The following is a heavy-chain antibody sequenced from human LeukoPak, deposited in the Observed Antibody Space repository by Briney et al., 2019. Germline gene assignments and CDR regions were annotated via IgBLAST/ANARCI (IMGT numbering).Heavy chain of an antibody. CDR1: GGTFSSYA. D-gene: IGHD6-19*01. J-gene: IGHJ4*02. CDR2: IIPIFGTA. V-gene: IGHV1-69*01. CDR3: AREGIAVAGLFDY. Sequence: SVKVSCKASGGTFSSYAISWVRQAPGQGLEWMGGIIPIFGTANYAQKFQGRVTITADESTSTAYMELSSLRSEDTAVYYCAREGIAVAGLFDYWGQGTLVTVSS.